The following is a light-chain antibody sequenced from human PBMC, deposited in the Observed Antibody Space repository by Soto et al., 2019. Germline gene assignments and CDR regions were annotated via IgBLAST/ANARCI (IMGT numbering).Light chain of an antibody. Sequence: IVMTQSPATLSVSTGERATLSCRASQSISSDVAWYQQKPGQAPRLLIYGASTRATGIPARFSGSGFGTDFTLTISRLEPEDFAVYFCQRYGSSPLITFGQGTRLEIK. J-gene: IGKJ5*01. CDR3: QRYGSSPLIT. CDR1: QSISSD. CDR2: GAS. V-gene: IGKV3-15*01.